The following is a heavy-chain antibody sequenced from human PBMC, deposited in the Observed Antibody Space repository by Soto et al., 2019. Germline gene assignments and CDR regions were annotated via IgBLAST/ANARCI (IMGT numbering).Heavy chain of an antibody. D-gene: IGHD3-10*01. CDR2: IVVGSGNT. Sequence: SVKVSCKASGFTFTSSAVQWVRQARGQRLEWIGWIVVGSGNTNYAQKFQERVTITRGMSTSTAYMELSSLRSEDTAVYYCAARKYGSGTQADYYGMDVWGQGTTVTVSS. CDR1: GFTFTSSA. J-gene: IGHJ6*02. V-gene: IGHV1-58*01. CDR3: AARKYGSGTQADYYGMDV.